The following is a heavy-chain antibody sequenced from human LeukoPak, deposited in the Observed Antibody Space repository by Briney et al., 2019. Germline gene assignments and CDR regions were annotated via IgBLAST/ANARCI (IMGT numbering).Heavy chain of an antibody. CDR1: GYTFTSYY. Sequence: ASVKVSCMASGYTFTSYYMHWVRQAPGQGLEWMGIINPRGGSTSYAQKFQGRVTMTRDTSTSTVYMELSSLRAEDTAVYYCASSTGPVRDYGDYWYYYYGMDVWGQGTTVTVSS. D-gene: IGHD4-17*01. CDR3: ASSTGPVRDYGDYWYYYYGMDV. CDR2: INPRGGST. V-gene: IGHV1-46*01. J-gene: IGHJ6*02.